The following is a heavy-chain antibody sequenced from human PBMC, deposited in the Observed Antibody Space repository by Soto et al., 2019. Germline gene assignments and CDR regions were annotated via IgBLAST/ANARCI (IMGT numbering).Heavy chain of an antibody. CDR1: GGSISSYY. CDR2: IYTSGST. Sequence: SETLSLTCTVSGGSISSYYWSWIRQPAGKGLEWIGRIYTSGSTNYNPSLKSRVTMSVDTSKNQFSLKLSSVTAADTAVYYCARVRIAARTGAYGMDVWGQGTTVTVSS. V-gene: IGHV4-4*07. D-gene: IGHD6-6*01. J-gene: IGHJ6*02. CDR3: ARVRIAARTGAYGMDV.